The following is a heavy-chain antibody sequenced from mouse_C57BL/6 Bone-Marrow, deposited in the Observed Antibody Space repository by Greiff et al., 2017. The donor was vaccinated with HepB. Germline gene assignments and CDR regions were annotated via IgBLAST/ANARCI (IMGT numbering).Heavy chain of an antibody. D-gene: IGHD1-1*01. Sequence: EVQLVESGGGLVQPGGSLKLSCAASGFTFSDYGMAWVRQAPRKGPEWVAFISNLAYSIYYADPVTGRFTIARENAKNTLYLEMSSLRSEDTAMYYCARQGAYYYGSSSWYFDVWGTGTTVTVSS. V-gene: IGHV5-15*01. CDR1: GFTFSDYG. J-gene: IGHJ1*03. CDR3: ARQGAYYYGSSSWYFDV. CDR2: ISNLAYSI.